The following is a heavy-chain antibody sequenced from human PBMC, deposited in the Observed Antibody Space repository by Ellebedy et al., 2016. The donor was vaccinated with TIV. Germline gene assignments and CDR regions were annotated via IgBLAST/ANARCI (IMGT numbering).Heavy chain of an antibody. CDR2: IYGDGST. Sequence: GGSLRLSCAVSRFTVSTNYLSWVRQAPGKGLEWVSTIYGDGSTYHADSVRGRFTISRDNSKNTLYLQMKSLRADDTAVYYCANNWVVRGEGWNNGMDIWGQGTTVTVSS. CDR3: ANNWVVRGEGWNNGMDI. CDR1: RFTVSTNY. V-gene: IGHV3-66*01. J-gene: IGHJ6*02. D-gene: IGHD3-10*01.